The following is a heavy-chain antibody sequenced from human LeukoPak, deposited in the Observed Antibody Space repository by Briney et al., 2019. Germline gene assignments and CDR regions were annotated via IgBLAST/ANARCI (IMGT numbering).Heavy chain of an antibody. CDR3: AKGGGYEAQYYYDYLDV. D-gene: IGHD5-12*01. Sequence: PGGSLRLSCAASGFTFSSYGMHWVRQAPGKGLEWVAFIRYDGSNKYYADSVKGRFTISRDNSKNTLYLQMKSLRAEETAVYYCAKGGGYEAQYYYDYLDVWGKGTTVTISS. V-gene: IGHV3-30*02. CDR2: IRYDGSNK. CDR1: GFTFSSYG. J-gene: IGHJ6*03.